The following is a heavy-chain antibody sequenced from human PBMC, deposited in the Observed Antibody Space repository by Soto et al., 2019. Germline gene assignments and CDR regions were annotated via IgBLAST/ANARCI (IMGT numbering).Heavy chain of an antibody. D-gene: IGHD2-15*01. J-gene: IGHJ4*02. CDR2: IYYNGST. CDR3: ANRYYGGSGDLHDY. V-gene: IGHV4-39*07. Sequence: SETLSLSCTVSGDFISSSNYYWGWIHLPPGKGLEWIGSIYYNGSTYYNPSLKSRVTISVDTSKNQFSLRLSSVTAADTAVYYCANRYYGGSGDLHDYWGQGTLVTVSS. CDR1: GDFISSSNYY.